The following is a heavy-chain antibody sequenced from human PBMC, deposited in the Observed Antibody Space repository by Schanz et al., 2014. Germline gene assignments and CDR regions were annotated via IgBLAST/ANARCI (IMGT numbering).Heavy chain of an antibody. D-gene: IGHD2-2*01. J-gene: IGHJ4*02. CDR2: ISSSGSTI. CDR1: GFSFSTHW. Sequence: VQLVESGGGLVQPGGSVRLSCGASGFSFSTHWMAWVRQAPGKGLEWVSYISSSGSTIYYADSVKGRFTISRDNAKNSLFLQMNSLSAEDTAVYYCAKVAPAATYLDSWGLGTLVTVSS. V-gene: IGHV3-48*03. CDR3: AKVAPAATYLDS.